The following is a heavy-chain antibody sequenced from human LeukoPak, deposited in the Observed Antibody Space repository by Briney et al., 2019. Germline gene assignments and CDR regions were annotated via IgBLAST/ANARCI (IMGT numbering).Heavy chain of an antibody. CDR2: IYYSGST. CDR3: ASEGIAAAGTFDY. D-gene: IGHD6-13*01. Sequence: PSETLSLTFTVSGGSISSSSYYWGWIRQPPGKGLEWIGSIYYSGSTYYNPSLKSRVTISVDPPKNQFSLKLTSVTAADTAVYYCASEGIAAAGTFDYWGQGTLVTVSS. V-gene: IGHV4-39*07. J-gene: IGHJ4*02. CDR1: GGSISSSSYY.